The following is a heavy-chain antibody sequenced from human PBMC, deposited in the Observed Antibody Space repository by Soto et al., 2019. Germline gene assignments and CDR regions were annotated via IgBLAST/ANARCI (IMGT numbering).Heavy chain of an antibody. J-gene: IGHJ4*02. CDR2: IYYSGST. V-gene: IGHV4-59*08. Sequence: QVQLQESGPGLVKPSDTLSLTCTVSGGYISSYYWSWIRQPPGKGLEWIGYIYYSGSTNYNPSLKSRVTISVDTSKNQFSLKLSSVTAADTAVYYCARRYGSSFDYWGQGTLVTASS. CDR3: ARRYGSSFDY. CDR1: GGYISSYY. D-gene: IGHD5-18*01.